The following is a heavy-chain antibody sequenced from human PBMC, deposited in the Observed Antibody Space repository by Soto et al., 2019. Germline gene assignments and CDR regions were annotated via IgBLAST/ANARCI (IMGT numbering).Heavy chain of an antibody. CDR1: GGSFSCYY. CDR2: INHSGST. V-gene: IGHV4-34*01. Sequence: AETLALTFAVYGGSFSCYYWSCIRQPPGKGLELIGEINHSGSTNYNPSLKSRVTISVDTYKNQFSLKLSSVTAADTAVYYWERGRGQGTMVTVSS. CDR3: ERG. J-gene: IGHJ4*02.